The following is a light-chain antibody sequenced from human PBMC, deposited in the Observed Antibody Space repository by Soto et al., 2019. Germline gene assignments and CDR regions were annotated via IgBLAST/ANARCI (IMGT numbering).Light chain of an antibody. Sequence: QAVVTQPPSVSGAPGQRVTISCTGSSSNIGAGYDVHWYQQLPGTAPKLLIYGNSNRPSGVPDRFSGSKSGTSASLAITGLQPEDEADYYCQSYDSSLRGVVFGGGTKLTVL. CDR3: QSYDSSLRGVV. CDR1: SSNIGAGYD. J-gene: IGLJ2*01. CDR2: GNS. V-gene: IGLV1-40*01.